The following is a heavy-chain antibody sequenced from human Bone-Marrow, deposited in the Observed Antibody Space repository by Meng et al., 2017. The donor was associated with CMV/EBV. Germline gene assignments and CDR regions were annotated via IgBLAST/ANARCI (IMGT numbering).Heavy chain of an antibody. CDR3: ARDLYQLGWFDP. CDR2: ISYDGSNK. J-gene: IGHJ5*02. Sequence: GGSLRLSCAASGFTFSSYAMHWVRQAPGKGLEWVAVISYDGSNKYYADSVKGRFTISRDNSKNTLYLQMNSLRAEDTAVYYCARDLYQLGWFDPWGQGTLVTVSS. V-gene: IGHV3-30*04. D-gene: IGHD2-2*01. CDR1: GFTFSSYA.